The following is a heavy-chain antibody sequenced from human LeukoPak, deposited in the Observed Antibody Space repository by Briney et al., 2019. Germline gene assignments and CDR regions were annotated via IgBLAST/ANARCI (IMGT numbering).Heavy chain of an antibody. V-gene: IGHV3-23*01. CDR1: GFTFSSYG. D-gene: IGHD1-26*01. J-gene: IGHJ4*02. CDR3: AKPSSGNYPPTGY. CDR2: ISGSGDRT. Sequence: PGGSLRLSCAASGFTFSSYGVSWVRQAPGKGLEWVSAISGSGDRTHYADSVKGRFTISRDNSKNTLYLQINSLRAEDTAVYYCAKPSSGNYPPTGYWGQGTLVTVSS.